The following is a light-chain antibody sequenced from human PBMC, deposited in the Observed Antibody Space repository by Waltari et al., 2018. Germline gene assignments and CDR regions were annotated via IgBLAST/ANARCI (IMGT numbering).Light chain of an antibody. CDR2: DVS. CDR3: ISYTTSDTMI. V-gene: IGLV2-14*03. CDR1: SSDVGAYNF. Sequence: QSALTQPASVSGSPGQSLTISCTGTSSDVGAYNFVSWYQQHPGKVPNLIIYDVSHRPSGVSFRFSGSKSDNTASLTISGLQAEDEADYYCISYTTSDTMIFGGGTKLTVL. J-gene: IGLJ2*01.